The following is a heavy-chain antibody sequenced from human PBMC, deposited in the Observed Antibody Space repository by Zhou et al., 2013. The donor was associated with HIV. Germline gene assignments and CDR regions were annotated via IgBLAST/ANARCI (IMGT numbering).Heavy chain of an antibody. Sequence: QVQLVQSGAEVKKPGASVKVSCKVSGYTLKELSMHWVRQAPGKGLEWMGGFDPEYSEIVYAQTFQGRVTMTEDTSTDTAYMELSSLRSEDTAVYFCAIDRRLAYCSSTTCSGAFDIWGHGTLVTVSS. CDR3: AIDRRLAYCSSTTCSGAFDI. J-gene: IGHJ3*02. CDR1: GYTLKELS. V-gene: IGHV1-24*01. D-gene: IGHD2-2*01. CDR2: FDPEYSEI.